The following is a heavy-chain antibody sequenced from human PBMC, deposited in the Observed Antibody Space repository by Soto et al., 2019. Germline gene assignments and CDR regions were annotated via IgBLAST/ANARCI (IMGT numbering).Heavy chain of an antibody. J-gene: IGHJ6*02. CDR2: IYPGDSDT. CDR3: ARPRSSSRNYYGMDV. V-gene: IGHV5-51*01. CDR1: GYSFTSYW. Sequence: GESLKISCKGSGYSFTSYWIGWVRHMPGKGLEWMGIIYPGDSDTRYSPSFQGQITISADKSISTAYMKWSSLKASDSAMYYCARPRSSSRNYYGMDVWGQGTTVTVSS. D-gene: IGHD6-13*01.